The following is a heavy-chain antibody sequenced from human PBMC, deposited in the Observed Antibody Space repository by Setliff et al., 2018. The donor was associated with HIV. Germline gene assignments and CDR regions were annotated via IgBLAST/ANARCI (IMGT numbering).Heavy chain of an antibody. D-gene: IGHD3-22*01. CDR2: IYNSATT. CDR1: GASISFDT. Sequence: SETLSLTCIVSGASISFDTWSWIRQPPGKGLQWIGFIYNSATTDYNPSLKSRVTMSLDTSKNQLSLKLTSVTAADTAVYYCARKHDDDRGGGMDVWGQGTTVTVSS. CDR3: ARKHDDDRGGGMDV. V-gene: IGHV4-59*01. J-gene: IGHJ6*02.